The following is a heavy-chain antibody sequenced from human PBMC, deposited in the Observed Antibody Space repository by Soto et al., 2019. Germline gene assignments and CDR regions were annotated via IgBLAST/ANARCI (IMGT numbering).Heavy chain of an antibody. CDR3: ASSPRLGLRFLEWLLGTWFDP. J-gene: IGHJ5*02. CDR2: IIPIFGTA. Sequence: SVKVSCKASGGTFSSYAISWVRQAPGQGLEWMGGIIPIFGTANYAQKFQGRVTITADESTSTAYMELSSLRSEDTAVYYCASSPRLGLRFLEWLLGTWFDPWGQGTLVTVSS. D-gene: IGHD3-3*01. CDR1: GGTFSSYA. V-gene: IGHV1-69*13.